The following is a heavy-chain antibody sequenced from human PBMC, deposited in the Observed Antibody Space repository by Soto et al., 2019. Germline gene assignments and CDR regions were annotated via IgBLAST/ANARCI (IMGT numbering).Heavy chain of an antibody. Sequence: SETLSLTCAVSGASFTSNDWWTWVRQPPGRGLEWMGEIYRTGSTNYNPSLKSRVTISLDKSENQSSLKVTSLTAADTAVYYCASRDPGTSVDYWGQGTLVTVSS. D-gene: IGHD1-7*01. CDR2: IYRTGST. CDR3: ASRDPGTSVDY. J-gene: IGHJ4*02. V-gene: IGHV4-4*02. CDR1: GASFTSNDW.